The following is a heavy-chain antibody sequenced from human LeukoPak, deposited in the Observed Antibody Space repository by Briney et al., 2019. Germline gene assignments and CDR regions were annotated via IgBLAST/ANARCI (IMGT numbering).Heavy chain of an antibody. CDR1: GSSFTKYW. V-gene: IGHV5-51*01. CDR2: IYPGDSDT. CDR3: ARHESIQHGRNWFDP. D-gene: IGHD6-6*01. Sequence: GESLQISCKGSGSSFTKYWIGWGRQLPGKGLEWMGIIYPGDSDTRYSPSFQGQVTISADKSISTAYLQWSSLKASDTAMYYCARHESIQHGRNWFDPWGQGTLVTVSS. J-gene: IGHJ5*02.